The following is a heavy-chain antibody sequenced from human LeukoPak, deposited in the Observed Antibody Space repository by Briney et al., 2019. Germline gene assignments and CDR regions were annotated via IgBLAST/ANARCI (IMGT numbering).Heavy chain of an antibody. J-gene: IGHJ6*03. CDR2: ISWNSGSI. CDR1: GFTFDDYA. D-gene: IGHD2-2*01. Sequence: GGSLRLSCAASGFTFDDYAMHWVRQAPGKGLEWVSGISWNSGSIGYADFVKGRFTISRDNAKNSLYLQMNSLRAEDTALYYCAKEDIVVVPAAILGVYYYYYYMDVWGKGTTVTVSS. V-gene: IGHV3-9*01. CDR3: AKEDIVVVPAAILGVYYYYYYMDV.